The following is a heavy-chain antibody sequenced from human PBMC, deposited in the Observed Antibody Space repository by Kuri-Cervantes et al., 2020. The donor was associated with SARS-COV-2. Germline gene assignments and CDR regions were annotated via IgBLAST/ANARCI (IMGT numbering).Heavy chain of an antibody. CDR3: ARHEDCSGGSCYSSFFYY. CDR1: GGSISSSSYY. V-gene: IGHV4-39*01. CDR2: IYYSGST. J-gene: IGHJ4*02. Sequence: GSLRLSCTVSGGSISSSSYYWGWIRQPPGKGLEWIGSIYYSGSTYYNPSLKSRVTVSVDTSKNQFSLKLSSVTAADTAVYYCARHEDCSGGSCYSSFFYYWGQGTLVTVSS. D-gene: IGHD2-15*01.